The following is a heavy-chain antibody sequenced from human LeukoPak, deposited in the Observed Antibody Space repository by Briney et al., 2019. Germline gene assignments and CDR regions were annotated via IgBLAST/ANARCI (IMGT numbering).Heavy chain of an antibody. CDR1: GGSISSYY. D-gene: IGHD3-10*01. J-gene: IGHJ4*02. CDR2: IYYSGST. CDR3: ARAKYYYGSGSYGYFDY. Sequence: PSETLSLTCTVSGGSISSYYWSWIRQPPGKGLEWIGYIYYSGSTNYNPSLKSRVTISVDTSRSQFSLKLSSVTAADTAVYYCARAKYYYGSGSYGYFDYWGQGTLVTVSS. V-gene: IGHV4-59*01.